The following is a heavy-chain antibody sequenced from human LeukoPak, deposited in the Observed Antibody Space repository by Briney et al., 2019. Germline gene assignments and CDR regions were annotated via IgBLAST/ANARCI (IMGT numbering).Heavy chain of an antibody. V-gene: IGHV1-8*01. CDR1: GYIFTGYD. Sequence: ASVKVSCEASGYIFTGYDINWVRQATGQGLEWMGWMNPNSGNTGYAQKFRGRVTMTGNTSVSTVYVELSSLRSEDSAVYYCARGGYYDSSGHYQSAFDIWGQGTMVTVSS. CDR2: MNPNSGNT. CDR3: ARGGYYDSSGHYQSAFDI. J-gene: IGHJ3*02. D-gene: IGHD3-22*01.